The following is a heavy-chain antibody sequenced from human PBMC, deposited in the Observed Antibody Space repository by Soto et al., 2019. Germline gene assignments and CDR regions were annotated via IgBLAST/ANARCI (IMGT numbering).Heavy chain of an antibody. CDR2: IMPGSSHI. CDR1: GFTFSIYS. Sequence: PGGSLRLSCAASGFTFSIYSMNWVRQAPGKGLEWVSYIMPGSSHIFYADSVKGRFTISRDNAKNSLYLQMNSLRAEDTALYYCARKLGYCTGGICYCDYWGQGTMVTVSS. J-gene: IGHJ4*02. CDR3: ARKLGYCTGGICYCDY. D-gene: IGHD2-8*02. V-gene: IGHV3-48*01.